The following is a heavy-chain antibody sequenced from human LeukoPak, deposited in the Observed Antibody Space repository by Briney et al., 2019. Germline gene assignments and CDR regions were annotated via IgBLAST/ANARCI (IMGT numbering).Heavy chain of an antibody. Sequence: GGSLRLSCAASGFPFNAYWMTWVRQAPGKGLEWVANIRQDGDTKYYVDSVKGRFTISRDNATNSLYLQMNSLRAEDTAIYYCARSLPYGTTWYGRSDFWGQGTLVTVSS. CDR3: ARSLPYGTTWYGRSDF. D-gene: IGHD6-13*01. V-gene: IGHV3-7*03. CDR1: GFPFNAYW. CDR2: IRQDGDTK. J-gene: IGHJ4*02.